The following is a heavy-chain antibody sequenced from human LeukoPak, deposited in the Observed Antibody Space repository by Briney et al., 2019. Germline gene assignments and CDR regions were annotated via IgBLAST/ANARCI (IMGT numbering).Heavy chain of an antibody. CDR3: AKSRGPGLGYYYGMDV. CDR1: GFTFSSYG. D-gene: IGHD2-15*01. Sequence: GGSLRLSCAASGFTFSSYGMHWVRQAPGKWLEWVAVISYDGSNKYYADSVKGRFTISRDNSKNTLYLQMNSLRAEDTAVYYCAKSRGPGLGYYYGMDVWGQGTTVTVSS. V-gene: IGHV3-30*18. CDR2: ISYDGSNK. J-gene: IGHJ6*02.